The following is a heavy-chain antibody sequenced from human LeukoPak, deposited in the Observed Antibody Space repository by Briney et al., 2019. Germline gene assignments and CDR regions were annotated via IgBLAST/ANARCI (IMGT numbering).Heavy chain of an antibody. D-gene: IGHD3-3*01. CDR3: AKEIKFLEWLDSSQYFDY. V-gene: IGHV3-30*02. J-gene: IGHJ4*02. Sequence: GGSLRLXCAASGFTFSSYGMHWVRRAPGKGLEWVAFIRYDGSNKYYADSVKGRFTISRDNSKNTLYLQMNSLRAEDTAVYYCAKEIKFLEWLDSSQYFDYWGQGTLVTVSS. CDR2: IRYDGSNK. CDR1: GFTFSSYG.